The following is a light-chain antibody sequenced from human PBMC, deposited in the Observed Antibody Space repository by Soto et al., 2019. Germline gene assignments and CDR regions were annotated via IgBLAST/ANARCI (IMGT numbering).Light chain of an antibody. J-gene: IGLJ2*01. Sequence: QSVLTQPPSVSGAPGQRVTISCTGSSSNIGAGYDVHWYQQLPGTAPKLLIYRDTNRPSGVPDRFSASKSGTSASLAITGLQADDEADYYCQAYDSSLSSVVFGGGTKVTVL. CDR1: SSNIGAGYD. V-gene: IGLV1-40*01. CDR2: RDT. CDR3: QAYDSSLSSVV.